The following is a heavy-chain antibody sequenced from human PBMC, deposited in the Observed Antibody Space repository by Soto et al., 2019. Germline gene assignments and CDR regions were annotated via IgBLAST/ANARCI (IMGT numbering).Heavy chain of an antibody. Sequence: ASVKVSCKTSGYTFNTYGINWVRQAPGQGLELMGWISAYDGKTTYAVKFQGRVTLTTDTSTSTAYMELRSLRSDDTAIYYCARDPHEFWTSYWFDPWGQGTPVTVS. D-gene: IGHD3-3*01. CDR3: ARDPHEFWTSYWFDP. CDR1: GYTFNTYG. CDR2: ISAYDGKT. V-gene: IGHV1-18*01. J-gene: IGHJ5*02.